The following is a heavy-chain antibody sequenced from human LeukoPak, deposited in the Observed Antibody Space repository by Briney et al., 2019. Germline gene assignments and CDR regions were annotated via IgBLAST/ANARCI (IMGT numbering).Heavy chain of an antibody. CDR3: ARASSYDSVTRYDPAWFGP. D-gene: IGHD3-22*01. CDR2: INHSGST. J-gene: IGHJ5*02. CDR1: GGSLSGFY. V-gene: IGHV4-34*01. Sequence: IPSETLSLTCAVYGGSLSGFYWSWLRQPPGKGLEWIGEINHSGSTNYNPSLNSRVTMSMDTSKKQLSLRVTSVTAADTAVYYCARASSYDSVTRYDPAWFGPWGQGTLVTVSS.